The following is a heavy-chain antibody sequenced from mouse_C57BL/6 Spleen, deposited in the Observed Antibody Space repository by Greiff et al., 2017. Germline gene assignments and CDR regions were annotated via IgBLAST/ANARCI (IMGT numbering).Heavy chain of an antibody. CDR3: TGGLYGSSRYFGV. V-gene: IGHV6-3*01. J-gene: IGHJ1*03. CDR1: GFTFSNYW. Sequence: EVMLVESGGGLVQPGGSMKLSCVASGFTFSNYWMNWVRQSPEKGLEWVAQIRLKSDNYATQYAESVKGRFTISSDDSKSSVYLQMNNLRAEDTGIYYCTGGLYGSSRYFGVWGTGTTVTVSS. D-gene: IGHD1-1*01. CDR2: IRLKSDNYAT.